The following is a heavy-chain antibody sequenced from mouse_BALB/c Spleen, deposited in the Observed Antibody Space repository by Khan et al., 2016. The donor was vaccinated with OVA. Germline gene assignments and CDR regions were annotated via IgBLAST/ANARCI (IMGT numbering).Heavy chain of an antibody. CDR1: GYSITSYYA. CDR2: ISYSGNT. D-gene: IGHD1-1*01. J-gene: IGHJ2*01. Sequence: VQLKESGPGLVKPSQSLSLTCTVTGYSITSYYAWNLIRQFPGNKLEWMGFISYSGNTNYNPSLKSRISITRDTSKNPFFLQLNSVTTEDTATYYCARVYGGDFDYWGQGTTLTVSS. V-gene: IGHV3-2*02. CDR3: ARVYGGDFDY.